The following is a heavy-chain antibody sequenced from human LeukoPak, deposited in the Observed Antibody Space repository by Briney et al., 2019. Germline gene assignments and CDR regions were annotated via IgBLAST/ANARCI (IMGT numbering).Heavy chain of an antibody. CDR3: ARDHLGGRFLDWFDP. V-gene: IGHV1-2*02. CDR1: GYTFTGCY. J-gene: IGHJ5*02. D-gene: IGHD3-3*01. Sequence: ASVKVSCKASGYTFTGCYMHWVRQAPGQGLEWMGWINPNSGGTNYAQKFQGRVTMTRDTSISTAYMELSGLRSDDTAVYYCARDHLGGRFLDWFDPWGQGTLVTVSS. CDR2: INPNSGGT.